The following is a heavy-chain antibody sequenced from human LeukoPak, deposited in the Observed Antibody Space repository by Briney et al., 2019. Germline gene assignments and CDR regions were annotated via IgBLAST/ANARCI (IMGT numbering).Heavy chain of an antibody. D-gene: IGHD1-7*01. J-gene: IGHJ4*02. CDR3: ARAGELELDGWYFDY. CDR1: GGTFSSYA. V-gene: IGHV1-69*05. Sequence: ASVKVSCKASGGTFSSYAISWVRQAPGQGLEWMGGIIPIFGTANYAQKFQGRVTITTDESTSTACMELSSLRSEDTAVYYCARAGELELDGWYFDYWGQGTLVTVSS. CDR2: IIPIFGTA.